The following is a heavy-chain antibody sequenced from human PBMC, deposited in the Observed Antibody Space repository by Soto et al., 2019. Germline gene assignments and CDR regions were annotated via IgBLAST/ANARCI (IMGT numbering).Heavy chain of an antibody. D-gene: IGHD6-6*01. V-gene: IGHV4-34*01. CDR3: ARGPYSSSSWFDP. Sequence: QVQLQQWGAGLLKPSETLSLTSAVYGASFSGYYWSWIRQPPGKGLEWIGEINHSGSTNYNPSLKSRVTISVDTSKNQFSLKLSSVTAADTAVYYCARGPYSSSSWFDPWGQGTLVTVSS. CDR1: GASFSGYY. CDR2: INHSGST. J-gene: IGHJ5*02.